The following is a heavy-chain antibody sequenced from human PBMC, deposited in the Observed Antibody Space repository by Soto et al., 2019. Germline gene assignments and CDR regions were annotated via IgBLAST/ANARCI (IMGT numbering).Heavy chain of an antibody. CDR1: GDSVSSNSAA. V-gene: IGHV6-1*01. CDR3: AGTTSHQWYYMDV. CDR2: TYYRSRWYN. D-gene: IGHD1-7*01. Sequence: PSQTLSLTCAISGDSVSSNSAAWNWIRLSPSRGLEWLARTYYRSRWYNDYAVSVRSRITVNPDTSKNQFSLQPTSVTPEDTAVYYCAGTTSHQWYYMDVWGKGTTVTVSS. J-gene: IGHJ6*03.